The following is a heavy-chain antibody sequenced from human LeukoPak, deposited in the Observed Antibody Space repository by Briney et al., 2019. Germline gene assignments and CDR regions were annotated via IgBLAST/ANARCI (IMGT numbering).Heavy chain of an antibody. CDR3: ARLGVGATYFDY. CDR1: GYSFTSYW. Sequence: GESLKMSCKGSGYSFTSYWIGWVRQMPGKGLEWMGIIYPGDSDTRYSPSFQGQVTISADRSSSTAYLQWSSLKSSDTAMYHCARLGVGATYFDYWGQGTLVTVSS. J-gene: IGHJ4*02. D-gene: IGHD1-26*01. V-gene: IGHV5-51*01. CDR2: IYPGDSDT.